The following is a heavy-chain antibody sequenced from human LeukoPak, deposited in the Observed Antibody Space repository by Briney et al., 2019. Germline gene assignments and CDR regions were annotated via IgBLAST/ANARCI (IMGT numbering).Heavy chain of an antibody. CDR3: AREAVGLDY. Sequence: GGSLRLSWAASGFTFSSYAMHWVRQAPGKGLEWVAVISYDGSNKYYADSVKGRFTISRDNSKNTLYLQMNSLRAEDTAVYYCAREAVGLDYWGQGTLVTVSS. D-gene: IGHD6-19*01. J-gene: IGHJ4*02. CDR2: ISYDGSNK. CDR1: GFTFSSYA. V-gene: IGHV3-30-3*01.